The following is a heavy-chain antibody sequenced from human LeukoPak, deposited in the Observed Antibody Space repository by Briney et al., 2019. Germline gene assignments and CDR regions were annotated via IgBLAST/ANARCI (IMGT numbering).Heavy chain of an antibody. CDR3: AYGDFWSGFDY. V-gene: IGHV3-21*01. CDR1: GFTFSSYS. D-gene: IGHD3-3*01. CDR2: ISSSSSYI. J-gene: IGHJ4*02. Sequence: PGGSLRLSCAASGFTFSSYSMNWVRQAPGKGLEWVSSISSSSSYIYYADSGKGRFTISGDNAKNSLYLQVNSLRAEDTAVYYCAYGDFWSGFDYWGRGTLVTVSS.